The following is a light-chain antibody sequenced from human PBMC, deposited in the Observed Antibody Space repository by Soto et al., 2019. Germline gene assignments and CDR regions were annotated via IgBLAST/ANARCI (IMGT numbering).Light chain of an antibody. CDR2: DVS. Sequence: QSALTQPPSASGSPGQSVAISCTGTPSDVGGYNSVSWYQQYPGKAPKLMIYDVSKRPSGVPDRFSGSKSGNTASLTVSGLQAEDEANYYCCSYAGSYVVFGGGTQLTVL. V-gene: IGLV2-8*01. J-gene: IGLJ2*01. CDR3: CSYAGSYVV. CDR1: PSDVGGYNS.